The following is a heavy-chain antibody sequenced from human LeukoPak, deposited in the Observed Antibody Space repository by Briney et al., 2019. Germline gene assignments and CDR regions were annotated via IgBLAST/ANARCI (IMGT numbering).Heavy chain of an antibody. V-gene: IGHV4-39*01. D-gene: IGHD3-10*01. CDR1: SGSISTSNYY. CDR3: ARLMVRPYNWFDP. J-gene: IGHJ5*02. CDR2: IFYSGST. Sequence: SETLSLTCTVSSGSISTSNYYWGWVRQPPGKALEWIGNIFYSGSTYYSPSLKNRVTISLDTSRNQFSLKLSSVTAAGTAVYYCARLMVRPYNWFDPWGQGTLVTVSS.